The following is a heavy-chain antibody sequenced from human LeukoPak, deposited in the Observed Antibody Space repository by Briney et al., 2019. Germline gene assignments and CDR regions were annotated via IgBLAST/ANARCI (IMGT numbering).Heavy chain of an antibody. CDR1: GFTFSSYA. Sequence: GGSLRLSCAASGFTFSSYAMHWVRQAPGKGLEWVAVISYDGSNKYYADSVKGRFTISRDNSKSTLYLQMNSLRAEDTAVYYCARDPGSSYFDYWGQGTLVTVSS. CDR2: ISYDGSNK. CDR3: ARDPGSSYFDY. V-gene: IGHV3-30-3*01. J-gene: IGHJ4*02. D-gene: IGHD1-26*01.